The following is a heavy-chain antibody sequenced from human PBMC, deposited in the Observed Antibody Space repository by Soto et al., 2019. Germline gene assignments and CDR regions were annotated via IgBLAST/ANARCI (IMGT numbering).Heavy chain of an antibody. J-gene: IGHJ6*03. CDR1: GYTFTSYD. D-gene: IGHD2-15*01. CDR2: MNPNSGNT. V-gene: IGHV1-8*01. CDR3: ARYGVVVVAATYYYYYMDV. Sequence: GASVKVSCKASGYTFTSYDINWVRQATGQGLEWMGWMNPNSGNTGYAQKFQGRVTMPRNTSISTAYMELSSLRSEDTAVYYCARYGVVVVAATYYYYYMDVWGKGTTVTVSS.